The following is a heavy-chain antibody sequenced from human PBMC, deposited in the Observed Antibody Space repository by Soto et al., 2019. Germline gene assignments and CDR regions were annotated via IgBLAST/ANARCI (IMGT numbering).Heavy chain of an antibody. CDR2: IIPIFGTA. D-gene: IGHD6-13*01. Sequence: ASVKVSCKASGGTFSSYAISWVRQAPGQGLEWMGGIIPIFGTANYAQKFQGRVTITADESTSTAYMELSSLRSEDTAVYYCARTKGIAAAGTGAFDIWGQGTMVTVSS. CDR3: ARTKGIAAAGTGAFDI. J-gene: IGHJ3*02. CDR1: GGTFSSYA. V-gene: IGHV1-69*13.